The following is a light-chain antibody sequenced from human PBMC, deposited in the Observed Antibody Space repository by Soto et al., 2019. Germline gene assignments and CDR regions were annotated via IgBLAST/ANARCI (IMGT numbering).Light chain of an antibody. Sequence: QSVLTQPPSVSGAPGQRVTISCMGAASTFGAGYDVHWYQQLPGTAPKLLIYGNSNRPSGVPVRFSGSKSGTSASLAITGLQAEDEADYYCQSYDSSLSGVVFGGGTKLTVL. J-gene: IGLJ2*01. CDR2: GNS. V-gene: IGLV1-40*01. CDR3: QSYDSSLSGVV. CDR1: ASTFGAGYD.